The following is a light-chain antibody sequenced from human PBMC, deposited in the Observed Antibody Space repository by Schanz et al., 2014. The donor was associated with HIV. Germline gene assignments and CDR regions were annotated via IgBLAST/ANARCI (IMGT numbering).Light chain of an antibody. Sequence: QSALTQPASVSGSPGQSITISCTGTSSDVGGYNYVSWYQQHPGKAPKLMIYEVSERPSGVPDRFSGSKSGSTASLTVSGLQAEDEADYYCSSYTSSSSLYVFGTGTKLTVL. CDR2: EVS. CDR3: SSYTSSSSLYV. CDR1: SSDVGGYNY. J-gene: IGLJ1*01. V-gene: IGLV2-14*01.